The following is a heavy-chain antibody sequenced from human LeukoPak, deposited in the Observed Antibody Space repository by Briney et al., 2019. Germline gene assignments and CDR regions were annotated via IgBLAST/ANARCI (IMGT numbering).Heavy chain of an antibody. CDR3: ARGSGSY. CDR1: GFTFSRNV. J-gene: IGHJ4*02. V-gene: IGHV3-30*01. Sequence: GGSLRVSCAASGFTFSRNVMHWVRQAPGKGLEWVALISYDGNNKFYADSVKGRFTISRDNSRNTLYLEMNSLRGEDAAVYSCARGSGSYWGQGTLVTVSS. CDR2: ISYDGNNK. D-gene: IGHD6-19*01.